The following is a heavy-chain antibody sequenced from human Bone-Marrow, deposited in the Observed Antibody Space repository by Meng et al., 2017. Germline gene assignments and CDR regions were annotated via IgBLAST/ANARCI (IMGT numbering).Heavy chain of an antibody. D-gene: IGHD3-3*02. J-gene: IGHJ2*01. CDR1: GFTFSSFW. V-gene: IGHV3-7*01. CDR2: IKQDGSGK. Sequence: GESLKISCAASGFTFSSFWMSWVRQAPGKGLEWVANIKQDGSGKYYVDSVKGRFTISRDNAKNSLYLQMNSLRAEDTAVYYCARDPLALLSGCYFDLWGRGILVTVSS. CDR3: ARDPLALLSGCYFDL.